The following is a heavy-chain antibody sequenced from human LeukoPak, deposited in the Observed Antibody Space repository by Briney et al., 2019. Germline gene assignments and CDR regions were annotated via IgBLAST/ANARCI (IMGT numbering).Heavy chain of an antibody. CDR2: IYYSGST. Sequence: SETLSLTCTVSGGSISSSSYYWGWIRQPPGKGLEWIGSIYYSGSTYYNPSLKSRVTISVDTSKNQFSLKLSSVTAADTAVYYCARHGSGSVVPVGFDPWGQGTLVTVSS. V-gene: IGHV4-39*01. CDR1: GGSISSSSYY. CDR3: ARHGSGSVVPVGFDP. D-gene: IGHD2-15*01. J-gene: IGHJ5*02.